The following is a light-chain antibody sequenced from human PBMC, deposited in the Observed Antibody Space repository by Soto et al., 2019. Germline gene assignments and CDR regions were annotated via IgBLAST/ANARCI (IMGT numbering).Light chain of an antibody. CDR3: GSWDSSLTYV. J-gene: IGLJ1*01. V-gene: IGLV1-51*01. CDR1: SSNIGNNF. CDR2: DNN. Sequence: QSVLTQPPSVSAAPGQKVTLSCSGSSSNIGNNFVTWYQQLPGTAPKLLIYDNNKRPSGIPDRFSGSQSGTSATLGITGLQTGDEAVYYCGSWDSSLTYVFGTGTKLTGL.